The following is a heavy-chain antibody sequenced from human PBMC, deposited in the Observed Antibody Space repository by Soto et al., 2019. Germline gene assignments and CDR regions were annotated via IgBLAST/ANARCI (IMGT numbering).Heavy chain of an antibody. D-gene: IGHD4-17*01. CDR3: ARSGGYGDYYFDY. CDR1: GGSISSYY. V-gene: IGHV4-59*01. J-gene: IGHJ4*02. Sequence: ETLSLTCTVSGGSISSYYWSWIRQPPGKGLEWIGYIYYSGSTNYNPSLKSRVTISVDTSKNQFSLKLSSVTAADTAVYYCARSGGYGDYYFDYWGQGTLVTVSS. CDR2: IYYSGST.